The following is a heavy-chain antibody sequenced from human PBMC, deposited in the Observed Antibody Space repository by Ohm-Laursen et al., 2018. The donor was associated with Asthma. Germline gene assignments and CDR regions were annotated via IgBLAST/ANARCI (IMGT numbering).Heavy chain of an antibody. D-gene: IGHD7-27*01. J-gene: IGHJ4*02. CDR3: ARKDSLTGVDY. CDR1: GGSFSGYF. Sequence: SDTLSLTCAVYGGSFSGYFWSWIRQPPGKRLEWIGEISHSGRANYNPSLKSRVTISLDTSKNQFSLKLPSVTAADTAVYYCARKDSLTGVDYWGQGTLVTVSS. CDR2: ISHSGRA. V-gene: IGHV4-34*01.